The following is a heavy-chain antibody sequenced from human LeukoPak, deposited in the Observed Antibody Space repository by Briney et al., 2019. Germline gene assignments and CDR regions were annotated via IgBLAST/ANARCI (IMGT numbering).Heavy chain of an antibody. J-gene: IGHJ6*02. CDR3: ARGRPGYSSGWYEYGMDV. CDR1: GYTFTRYH. V-gene: IGHV1-8*01. D-gene: IGHD6-19*01. CDR2: MNPNSGNT. Sequence: ASVKVSCKASGYTFTRYHIHWVRQATGQGLEWMGWMNPNSGNTGYAQKFQGRVTMTRNTSISTAYMELSSLRSEDTAVYYCARGRPGYSSGWYEYGMDVWGQGTTVTVSS.